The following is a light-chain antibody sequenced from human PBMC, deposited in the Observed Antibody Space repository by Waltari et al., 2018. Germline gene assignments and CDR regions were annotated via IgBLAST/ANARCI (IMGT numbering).Light chain of an antibody. V-gene: IGLV2-14*01. CDR1: SSDIGGHNY. CDR2: DVV. J-gene: IGLJ2*01. CDR3: SSYASSK. Sequence: QSALTQPASVSGSPGQTITISCTGTSSDIGGHNYVSWYQQHPGKAPKLMIYDVVKRPSGVSNRFSGSKSGNAASRTISGLQAEDDAIYYCSSYASSKFGGGTKLTVL.